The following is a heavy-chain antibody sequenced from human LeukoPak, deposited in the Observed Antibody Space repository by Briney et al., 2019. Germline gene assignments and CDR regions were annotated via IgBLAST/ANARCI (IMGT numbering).Heavy chain of an antibody. CDR1: GGSFSGYY. D-gene: IGHD6-6*01. Sequence: SETLSLTCAVYGGSFSGYYWSWIRQPPGKGLEWIGEINHNRGSTNYNPSLKTRVTISIHTSKNQFSLNLSSLTAADTAIYYCAREYSSSSTAFDIWGQGTMVTVSS. CDR2: INHNRGST. V-gene: IGHV4-34*01. CDR3: AREYSSSSTAFDI. J-gene: IGHJ3*02.